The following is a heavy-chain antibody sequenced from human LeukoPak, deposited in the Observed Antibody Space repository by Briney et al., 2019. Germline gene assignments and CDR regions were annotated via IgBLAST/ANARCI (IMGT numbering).Heavy chain of an antibody. Sequence: ASVKVSCKASGYTFTGYYLHWVRQAAGQGLEWMGWINPKNGGTKYAQKFQGRVTMTRDTSISTVYMELSRLTSDDTAVYSCARDPAQTYYYDPWGQGTLVTVSS. CDR1: GYTFTGYY. D-gene: IGHD3-22*01. CDR2: INPKNGGT. V-gene: IGHV1-2*02. CDR3: ARDPAQTYYYDP. J-gene: IGHJ4*02.